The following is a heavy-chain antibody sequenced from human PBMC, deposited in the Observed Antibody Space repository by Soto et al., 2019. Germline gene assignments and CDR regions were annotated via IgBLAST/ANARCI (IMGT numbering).Heavy chain of an antibody. CDR1: GGSFSGYY. Sequence: QVQLQQWGAGLLKPSETLSLTCAVYGGSFSGYYWSWIRQPPGKGLEWIGEINHSGSTNYNPSLKSRVTISVDTSKNQFSLKLSSVTAADTAVYYCARGVKQEWPRPPYGARTYYFDYWGQGTLVTVSS. V-gene: IGHV4-34*01. D-gene: IGHD3-3*01. CDR2: INHSGST. CDR3: ARGVKQEWPRPPYGARTYYFDY. J-gene: IGHJ4*02.